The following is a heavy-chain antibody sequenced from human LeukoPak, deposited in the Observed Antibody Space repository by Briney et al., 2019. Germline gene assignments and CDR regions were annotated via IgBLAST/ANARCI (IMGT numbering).Heavy chain of an antibody. CDR1: GYSITRGSY. D-gene: IGHD2-2*01. CDR2: IYHSGST. V-gene: IGHV4-38-2*02. J-gene: IGHJ5*02. Sequence: PSETLSLTCTVSGYSITRGSYWGWIRQPPGKGLEWIANIYHSGSTNYNLSLKSRVTISVDKSKNQFSLKLNSVTAADTAVYYCARDYCTSTTCPNWFDPWGQGTLVTVSS. CDR3: ARDYCTSTTCPNWFDP.